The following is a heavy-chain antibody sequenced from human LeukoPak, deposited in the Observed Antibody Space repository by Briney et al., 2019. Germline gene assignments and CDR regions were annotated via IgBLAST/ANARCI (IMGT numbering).Heavy chain of an antibody. D-gene: IGHD3-22*01. V-gene: IGHV3-7*01. CDR1: GFTFSSYW. Sequence: GGSLRLSCAASGFTFSSYWMSWVRQAPGKGLEWVANIKQDGSEKYYVDSVKGRFTISRDNAKNSLYLQMNSLRAEDTAVYYCAKDAHYYDSSGYYFDWYFDLWGRGTLVTVSS. CDR2: IKQDGSEK. CDR3: AKDAHYYDSSGYYFDWYFDL. J-gene: IGHJ2*01.